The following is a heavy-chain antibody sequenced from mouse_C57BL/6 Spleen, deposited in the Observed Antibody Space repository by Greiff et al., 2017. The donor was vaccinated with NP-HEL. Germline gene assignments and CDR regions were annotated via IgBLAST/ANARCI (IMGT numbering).Heavy chain of an antibody. CDR1: GYAFSSSW. CDR2: IYPGDGDT. CDR3: ANYYGSGGTWFAY. Sequence: QVQLKQSGPELVKPGASVKISCKASGYAFSSSWMNWVKQRPGKGLEWIGRIYPGDGDTNYNGKFKGKATLTADKSSSTAYMQLSSLTSEDSAVYFCANYYGSGGTWFAYWGQGTLVTVSA. V-gene: IGHV1-82*01. J-gene: IGHJ3*01. D-gene: IGHD1-1*01.